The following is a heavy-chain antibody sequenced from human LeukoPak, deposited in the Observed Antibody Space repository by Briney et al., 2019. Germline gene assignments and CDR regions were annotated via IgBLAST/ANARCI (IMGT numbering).Heavy chain of an antibody. J-gene: IGHJ3*02. CDR3: ATDRHYGRDAFDI. CDR1: GYTLTELS. D-gene: IGHD4-17*01. Sequence: ASVKVSCKVSGYTLTELSMHWVRQAPGQGHEWRGGFDPEDGETIYAQKFPGRVTMTEDTSTDTAYMELSSLRSEDTAVYYGATDRHYGRDAFDIWGQGTMVTVSS. V-gene: IGHV1-24*01. CDR2: FDPEDGET.